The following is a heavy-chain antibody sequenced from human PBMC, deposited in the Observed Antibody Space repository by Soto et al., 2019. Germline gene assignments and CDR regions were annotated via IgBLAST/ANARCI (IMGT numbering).Heavy chain of an antibody. Sequence: PSETPSLTCAVSGYSISSGYYWGWMRQPPGKGLEWIGSMFHSGSTYYNPSLKSRISISLDTSKNQFSLKLSSVTAADTAVYYCVRAHITTYGVFRDHYLDYWGQGTLVTVSS. D-gene: IGHD3-3*01. V-gene: IGHV4-38-2*01. CDR3: VRAHITTYGVFRDHYLDY. CDR1: GYSISSGYY. CDR2: MFHSGST. J-gene: IGHJ4*02.